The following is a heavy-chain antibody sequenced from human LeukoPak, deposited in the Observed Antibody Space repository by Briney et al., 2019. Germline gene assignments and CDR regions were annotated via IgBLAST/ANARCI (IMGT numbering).Heavy chain of an antibody. CDR2: INHSGST. V-gene: IGHV4-34*01. CDR1: GFTFSTYW. D-gene: IGHD6-19*01. Sequence: GSLRLSCAASGFTFSTYWMSWIRQPPGKGLEWIGEINHSGSTNYNPSLKSRVTISVDTSKNQFSLKLSSVTAADTAVYYCASIAVAGTVDYWGQGTLVTVSS. CDR3: ASIAVAGTVDY. J-gene: IGHJ4*02.